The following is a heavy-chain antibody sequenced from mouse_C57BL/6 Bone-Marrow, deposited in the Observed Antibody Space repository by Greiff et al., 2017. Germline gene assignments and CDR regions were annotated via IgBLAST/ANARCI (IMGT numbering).Heavy chain of an antibody. V-gene: IGHV1-81*01. Sequence: VQLQQSGAELARPGASVTLSCTASGYTFTSYGISWVKQRTGQGLEWIGEIYPRSCNTYYNEKFKGKATLTADKSSSTAYMEIRSLTSEDSAVYFCARGGYDPAWFAYWGQGTLVTVSA. CDR3: ARGGYDPAWFAY. CDR2: IYPRSCNT. D-gene: IGHD2-2*01. CDR1: GYTFTSYG. J-gene: IGHJ3*01.